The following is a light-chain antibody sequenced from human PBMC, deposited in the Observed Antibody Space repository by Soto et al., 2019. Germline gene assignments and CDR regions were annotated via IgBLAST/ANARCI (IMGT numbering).Light chain of an antibody. CDR1: SSDVASYYF. CDR2: EFN. Sequence: QSVLTQPASVSGSPGQSITISCTGTSSDVASYYFVSWYQQHPGKAPKLMIYEFNKRPSGISIRFSGSTSGNTASLTISGLQAEDEADYYCCSSADSSTPHVFGTGTKVTVL. V-gene: IGLV2-23*02. J-gene: IGLJ1*01. CDR3: CSSADSSTPHV.